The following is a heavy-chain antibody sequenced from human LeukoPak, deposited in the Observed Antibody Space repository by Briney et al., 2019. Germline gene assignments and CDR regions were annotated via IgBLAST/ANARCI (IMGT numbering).Heavy chain of an antibody. J-gene: IGHJ6*03. CDR2: MNPNSGNT. D-gene: IGHD3-3*01. Sequence: ASVKVSCKASGYTFTSYDINWVRQATGQGLEWMGWMNPNSGNTGYAQKFQGRVTMTRNTSIRTAYMELSSLRSEDTAVYYCARGKWVATYYDFWSGYPPGGYYMDVWGKGTTVTVSS. CDR1: GYTFTSYD. V-gene: IGHV1-8*01. CDR3: ARGKWVATYYDFWSGYPPGGYYMDV.